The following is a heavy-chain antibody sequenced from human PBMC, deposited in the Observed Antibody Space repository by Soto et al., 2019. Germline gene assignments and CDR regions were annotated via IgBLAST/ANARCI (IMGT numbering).Heavy chain of an antibody. V-gene: IGHV3-30-3*01. J-gene: IGHJ4*02. CDR3: AGSTACTTTGCYRPFDY. CDR1: GFSSYA. D-gene: IGHD2-2*01. CDR2: ISYDGSNK. Sequence: GGSLRLSCAASGFSSYAMHWVRQAPGKGLEWVAVISYDGSNKDYADSVKGRFTISRDNSKNTGYLQMNSLRTEDTAVYYCAGSTACTTTGCYRPFDYWGQGTLVTVSS.